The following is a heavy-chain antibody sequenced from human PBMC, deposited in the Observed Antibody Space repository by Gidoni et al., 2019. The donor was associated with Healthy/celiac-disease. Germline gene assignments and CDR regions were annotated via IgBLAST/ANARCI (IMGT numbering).Heavy chain of an antibody. D-gene: IGHD1-26*01. Sequence: QLQLQESGPGLVKPSETLSLTCTVSGGSISSSTYYWGWIRQPPGKGLEWIGSIYYSGSTYYNPSLKSRVTISVDTSKNQYSLKLSSVTAADTAVYYCARHGDPSRIVGATVGFDPWGQGTLVTVSS. CDR3: ARHGDPSRIVGATVGFDP. CDR1: GGSISSSTYY. CDR2: IYYSGST. V-gene: IGHV4-39*01. J-gene: IGHJ5*02.